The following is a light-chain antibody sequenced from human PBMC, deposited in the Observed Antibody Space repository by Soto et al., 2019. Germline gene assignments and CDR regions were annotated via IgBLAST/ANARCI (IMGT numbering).Light chain of an antibody. CDR1: SSDIGAYHY. J-gene: IGLJ2*01. Sequence: QSALTQAASASGSPGQSITISCTGTSSDIGAYHYVSWYQQRPGKAPKVLIYAVNNRPSGISDRFSGSKSGNTASLTISGLQAEDEAVYYCNSYTNSDTVIFGGGTKVTVL. CDR2: AVN. CDR3: NSYTNSDTVI. V-gene: IGLV2-14*01.